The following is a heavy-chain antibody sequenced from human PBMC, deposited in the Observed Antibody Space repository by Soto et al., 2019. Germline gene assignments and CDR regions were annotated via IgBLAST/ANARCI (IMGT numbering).Heavy chain of an antibody. CDR2: VSSDASKT. J-gene: IGHJ4*02. V-gene: IGHV3-30*18. Sequence: QVHLVESGGGVVQPWRSRTLSCESTGFTFSTFGMHLVRQAPGKGLEWLAFVSSDASKTHYADSVKGRFTISRDDSKTTVDLQMNRLRPDDKAVYFCAKAEGEIYYDDSGRFDCWGQGTLITVS. CDR1: GFTFSTFG. D-gene: IGHD3-22*01. CDR3: AKAEGEIYYDDSGRFDC.